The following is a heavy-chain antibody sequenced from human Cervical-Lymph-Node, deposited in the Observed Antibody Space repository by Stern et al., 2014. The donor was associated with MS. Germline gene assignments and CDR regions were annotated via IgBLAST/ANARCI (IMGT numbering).Heavy chain of an antibody. J-gene: IGHJ4*02. CDR1: GFTFSDHY. CDR3: ARLPLN. Sequence: EMQLVEFGGGLVQPGGSLRLSCTASGFTFSDHYIDWVRQAPGKGLQWVGRSSNKADSYTTEYATSVKGRFTISVDDARNSVYLQMNSLKIDDTAVYYCARLPLNWGQGTLVTVSS. V-gene: IGHV3-72*01. CDR2: SSNKADSYTT.